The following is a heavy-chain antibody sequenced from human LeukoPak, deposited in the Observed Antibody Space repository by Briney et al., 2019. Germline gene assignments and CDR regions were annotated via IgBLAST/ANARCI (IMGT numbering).Heavy chain of an antibody. CDR1: GFTFSNAW. J-gene: IGHJ4*02. CDR2: IKSKTDGGTT. CDR3: TTYLFDSSGYVLSDY. V-gene: IGHV3-15*01. Sequence: GGSLRLSCAASGFTFSNAWMSWVRQAPGKGLEWAGRIKSKTDGGTTDDAAPVKGRFTISRDDLKNTLYLQMNSLKTEDTAVYYCTTYLFDSSGYVLSDYWGQGTLVTVSS. D-gene: IGHD3-22*01.